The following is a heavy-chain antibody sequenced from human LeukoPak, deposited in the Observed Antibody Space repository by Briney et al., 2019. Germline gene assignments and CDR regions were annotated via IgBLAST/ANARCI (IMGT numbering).Heavy chain of an antibody. D-gene: IGHD2-21*01. CDR3: VKDPRDTYGTNWFVS. V-gene: IGHV3-23*01. CDR1: GFSFGNYV. J-gene: IGHJ5*01. CDR2: ISGTGGAT. Sequence: PGGSLRLSCVASGFSFGNYVMSWVRQAPGKGLQWVSQISGTGGATWYAGFARDRFTISRDNSKKTPYLQMSGLRVEDTAMYYCVKDPRDTYGTNWFVSWGQGTLLIVSS.